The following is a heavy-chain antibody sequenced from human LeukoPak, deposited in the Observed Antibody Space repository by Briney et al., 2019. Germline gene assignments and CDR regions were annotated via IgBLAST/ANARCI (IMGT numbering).Heavy chain of an antibody. CDR1: GPSVISFQ. CDR2: IYTNGRT. V-gene: IGHV4-4*09. CDR3: ATSNDAKIVPFDH. J-gene: IGHJ4*02. Sequence: SESLSLTFSVPGPSVISFQWSSIRQSPGKGLGWSGCIYTNGRTNSNPSLTSRVTMSLDTSKNQFSLKLTSVSAADTAVYYCATSNDAKIVPFDHWGQGSLVTVSS. D-gene: IGHD2-8*01.